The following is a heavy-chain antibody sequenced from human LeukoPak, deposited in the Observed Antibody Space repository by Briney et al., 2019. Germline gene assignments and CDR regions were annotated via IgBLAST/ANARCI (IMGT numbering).Heavy chain of an antibody. J-gene: IGHJ4*02. D-gene: IGHD5-12*01. Sequence: PGGLLRLSCAASGFTFNTYGLHWVRQAPGKGLEWVAVVTYDRANKYYADSVKGRFTISRDNSRNTLYLQMNSLRAEDTAVYYCAKSDYSGYIPQIDYWGQGTLVTVSS. V-gene: IGHV3-30-3*02. CDR1: GFTFNTYG. CDR3: AKSDYSGYIPQIDY. CDR2: VTYDRANK.